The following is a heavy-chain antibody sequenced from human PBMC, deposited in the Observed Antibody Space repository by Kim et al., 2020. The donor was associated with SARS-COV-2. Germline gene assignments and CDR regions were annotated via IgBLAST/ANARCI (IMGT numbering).Heavy chain of an antibody. CDR2: IYSGGST. Sequence: GGSLRLSCAASGFTVSSNYMSWVRQAPGKGLEWVSVIYSGGSTYYADSVKGRFSISRHNSKNTLYLQMNSLRAEDTAVYYCASCLGTDAFDIWGQGTMVTVSS. J-gene: IGHJ3*02. CDR1: GFTVSSNY. V-gene: IGHV3-53*04. CDR3: ASCLGTDAFDI.